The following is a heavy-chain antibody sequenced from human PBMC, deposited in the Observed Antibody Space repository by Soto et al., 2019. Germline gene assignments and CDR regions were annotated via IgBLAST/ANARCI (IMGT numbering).Heavy chain of an antibody. CDR3: ARDRGSGSYYGAFDI. J-gene: IGHJ3*02. D-gene: IGHD1-26*01. V-gene: IGHV3-48*02. Sequence: GGSLRLSCAASGFTFSSYSMNWIRQAPGKGLEWVSYISSSSSTIYYADSVKGRFTISRNNAKNSLSLQMNSLRDEDTAVYYCARDRGSGSYYGAFDIWGQGTMVTVS. CDR2: ISSSSSTI. CDR1: GFTFSSYS.